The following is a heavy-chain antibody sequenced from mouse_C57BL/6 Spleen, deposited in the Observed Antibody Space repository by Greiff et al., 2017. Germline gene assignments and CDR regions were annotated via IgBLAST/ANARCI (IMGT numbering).Heavy chain of an antibody. V-gene: IGHV1-85*01. Sequence: VQLQQSGPELVKPGASVKLSCKASGYTFTSYDINWVKQRPGQGLEWIGWIYPRDGSTKYNEKFKGKATLTVDTSSSTAYMERHSLTSEDAAVYFCARNYDGLYFDYWGQGTTLTVSS. CDR1: GYTFTSYD. J-gene: IGHJ2*01. CDR2: IYPRDGST. CDR3: ARNYDGLYFDY. D-gene: IGHD1-2*01.